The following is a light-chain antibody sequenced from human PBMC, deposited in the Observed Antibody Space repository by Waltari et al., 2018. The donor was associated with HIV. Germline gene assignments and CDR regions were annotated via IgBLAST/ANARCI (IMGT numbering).Light chain of an antibody. CDR1: SSDIGAYDS. CDR3: SSYGDNIRVL. V-gene: IGLV2-8*01. J-gene: IGLJ2*01. Sequence: QSALTQPPSASGSLGQSVTISCTGSSSDIGAYDSVSWFQQHPHSAPKLLLYEVTKRPSGVPDRFSGSRSGDTAFLSVSGLRPDDSAAYFCSSYGDNIRVLFGGGTNLTVL. CDR2: EVT.